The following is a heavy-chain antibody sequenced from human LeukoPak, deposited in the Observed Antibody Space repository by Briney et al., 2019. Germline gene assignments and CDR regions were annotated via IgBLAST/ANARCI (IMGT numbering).Heavy chain of an antibody. D-gene: IGHD6-19*01. CDR3: ARRMSGWYIGYFDY. V-gene: IGHV1-69*13. CDR1: GGTFSSYA. J-gene: IGHJ4*02. CDR2: IIPIFGTA. Sequence: HRASVKVSCKASGGTFSSYAISWVRQAPGQGLEWMGGIIPIFGTANYAQKFQGRVTITADESTSTAYMELSSLRSEDTAVYYCARRMSGWYIGYFDYWGQGTLVTVSS.